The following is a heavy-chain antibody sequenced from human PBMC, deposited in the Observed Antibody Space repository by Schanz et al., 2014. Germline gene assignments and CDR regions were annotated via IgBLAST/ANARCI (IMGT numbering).Heavy chain of an antibody. CDR3: ARGGGPEDVFDI. CDR2: MNPNSGDT. V-gene: IGHV1-8*01. J-gene: IGHJ3*02. CDR1: GYPFTSDD. Sequence: QVQLVQSGAEVKKPGASVKVSCRASGYPFTSDDITWVRQAPGQGLEWMGWMNPNSGDTGYPRKFQDRVTMTRNTSISTAYMERSSLRSDDTAVYYCARGGGPEDVFDIWGQGTILTVSS.